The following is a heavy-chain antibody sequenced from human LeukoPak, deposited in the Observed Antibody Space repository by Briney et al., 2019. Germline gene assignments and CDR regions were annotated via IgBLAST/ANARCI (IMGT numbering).Heavy chain of an antibody. CDR2: IYYSGGT. Sequence: SETLSLTCTVSGGSISSYYWSWIRQPPGKGLEWIGYIYYSGGTNYNPSLKSRVTISVDTSKNQFSLKLSSVTAADTAVYYCARSDGGRWLHIDYWGQGTLVTVSS. CDR3: ARSDGGRWLHIDY. D-gene: IGHD5-24*01. V-gene: IGHV4-59*01. CDR1: GGSISSYY. J-gene: IGHJ4*02.